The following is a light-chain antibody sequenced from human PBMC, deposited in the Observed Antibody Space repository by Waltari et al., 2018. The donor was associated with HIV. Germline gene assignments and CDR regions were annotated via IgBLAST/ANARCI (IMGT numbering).Light chain of an antibody. J-gene: IGLJ2*01. CDR3: GTWDNSLGAGV. CDR1: RTNIANNV. Sequence: QSVLTQPPSVSATPGQKVTISCSGTRTNIANNVVSWYQLLPGTAPKLLIYDNNKRPSGLPDRFAGSKSGTSATLAITGLLTGDEADYYCGTWDNSLGAGVFGGGTTVTVL. V-gene: IGLV1-51*01. CDR2: DNN.